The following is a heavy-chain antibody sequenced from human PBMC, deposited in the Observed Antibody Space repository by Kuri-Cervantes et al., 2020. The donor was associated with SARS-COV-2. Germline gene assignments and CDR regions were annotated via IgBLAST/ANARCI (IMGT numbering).Heavy chain of an antibody. CDR3: ARGEAARGLMVVFKWRGAGPLHF. J-gene: IGHJ4*02. Sequence: ASVKVSCKASGYALTDYYRHWVRQAPGQGLEWMGWLNPNTGGTNYAQKFQGWVTMTRDTSLTTAYMELTRLTSDDSAVYFCARGEAARGLMVVFKWRGAGPLHFWGQGTLVTVSS. D-gene: IGHD3-10*01. CDR2: LNPNTGGT. V-gene: IGHV1-2*04. CDR1: GYALTDYY.